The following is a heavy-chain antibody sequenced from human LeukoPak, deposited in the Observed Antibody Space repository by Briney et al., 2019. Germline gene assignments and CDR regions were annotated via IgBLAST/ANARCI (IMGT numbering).Heavy chain of an antibody. CDR2: ISYDGSNK. CDR3: AKDIGEYGDVPYFDY. V-gene: IGHV3-30*18. Sequence: PGGSLRLSCAASGFTFSSYGMHWVRQAPGKGLEWVAVISYDGSNKYYADSVKGRFTISRDNAKNSLYLQMNSLRAEDTALYYCAKDIGEYGDVPYFDYWGQGTLVTVSS. J-gene: IGHJ4*02. D-gene: IGHD4-17*01. CDR1: GFTFSSYG.